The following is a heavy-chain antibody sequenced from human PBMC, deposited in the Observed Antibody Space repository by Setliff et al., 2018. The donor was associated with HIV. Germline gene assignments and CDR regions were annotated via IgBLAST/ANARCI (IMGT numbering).Heavy chain of an antibody. J-gene: IGHJ4*02. CDR1: GGSISSHY. CDR2: IYYSGSP. Sequence: PSETLSLTCTVSGGSISSHYWTWIRQPPGKELEWIGSIYYSGSPNYNPSLKSRVTVSVDTSKNQFSLKLSSVTAADTAVYYCARVVGTRAVDYWGQGTLVTVSS. D-gene: IGHD2-15*01. V-gene: IGHV4-59*11. CDR3: ARVVGTRAVDY.